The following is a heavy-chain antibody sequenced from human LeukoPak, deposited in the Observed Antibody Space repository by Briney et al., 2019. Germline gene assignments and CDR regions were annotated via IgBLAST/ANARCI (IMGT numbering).Heavy chain of an antibody. CDR3: ARESSKVIDAFDI. J-gene: IGHJ3*02. D-gene: IGHD3-16*02. Sequence: SETLSLTCTVSGGSISSYYWNWIRQPARKGLEWIGRIYTSGSTNYNPSLKSRVTTSIDKSKNQFSLKLSSVTAADTAVYYCARESSKVIDAFDIWAQGTMVTVSS. CDR2: IYTSGST. V-gene: IGHV4-4*07. CDR1: GGSISSYY.